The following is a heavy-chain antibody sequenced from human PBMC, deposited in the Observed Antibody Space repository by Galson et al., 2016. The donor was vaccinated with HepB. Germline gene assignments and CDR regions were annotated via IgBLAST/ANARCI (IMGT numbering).Heavy chain of an antibody. Sequence: SLRLSCAAPGLSVKIMNWVRQTPGKGLEWVSVVYSDGITYYADSVKGRFTISSDSSKNTLYLQMNSLTAEDTAVYYCARGAWYGSTETGYWGQGTLVTVS. CDR2: VYSDGIT. CDR1: GLSVKI. CDR3: ARGAWYGSTETGY. V-gene: IGHV3-66*01. J-gene: IGHJ4*02. D-gene: IGHD3-10*01.